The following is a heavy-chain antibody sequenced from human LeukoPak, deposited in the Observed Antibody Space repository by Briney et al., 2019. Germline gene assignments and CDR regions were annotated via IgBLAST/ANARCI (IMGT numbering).Heavy chain of an antibody. J-gene: IGHJ4*02. CDR2: IYWDDDK. D-gene: IGHD5-18*01. V-gene: IGHV2-5*02. CDR3: AHRRMDTSII. CDR1: GFSLTTSGAG. Sequence: SGPTLVNPTQTLTLTCTFSGFSLTTSGAGVGWIRQPPGKALEWLAHIYWDDDKLYTPSLKSRLTITKDTSKNQVVLTMTNMDPVDTATYYCAHRRMDTSIIWGQGTLVTVSS.